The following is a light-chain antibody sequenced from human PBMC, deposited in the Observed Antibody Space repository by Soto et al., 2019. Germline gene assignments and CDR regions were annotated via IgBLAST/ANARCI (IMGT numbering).Light chain of an antibody. CDR2: DVS. V-gene: IGLV2-14*03. J-gene: IGLJ1*01. CDR3: NSYTSTSTSYV. CDR1: SSDVGGYNY. Sequence: QSALTQPASVSGSPGQSITISCTGTSSDVGGYNYVSWYQHHPGKAPKLMIYDVSNRPSGVSNPFSGSKSGNTASLTISGLQAEDEADYYCNSYTSTSTSYVFGTGTKVTVL.